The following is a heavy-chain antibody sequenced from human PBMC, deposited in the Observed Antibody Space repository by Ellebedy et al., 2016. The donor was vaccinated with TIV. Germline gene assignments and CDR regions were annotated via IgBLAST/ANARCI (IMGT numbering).Heavy chain of an antibody. CDR2: LYYSGSI. Sequence: MPSETLSLTCAVSGYSISSNNWWGWIRQPPGKGLEWIGYLYYSGSIYYNPSLKSRVTMSVDTSKNQFSLKLSSVTAVDTALYYCARIGYCSTASCSGAFDIWGQGTMVTVSS. J-gene: IGHJ3*02. V-gene: IGHV4-28*05. CDR1: GYSISSNNW. CDR3: ARIGYCSTASCSGAFDI. D-gene: IGHD2-2*01.